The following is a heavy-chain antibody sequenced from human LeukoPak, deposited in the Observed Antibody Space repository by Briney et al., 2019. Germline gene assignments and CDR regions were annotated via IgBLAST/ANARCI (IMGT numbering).Heavy chain of an antibody. D-gene: IGHD3-9*01. CDR2: ISGSGGST. CDR1: GFTFSSYA. V-gene: IGHV3-23*01. CDR3: AKTTTYDILTGYNYFDY. Sequence: GGSLRLSCAASGFTFSSYAMSWVRQAPGKGLEWVAAISGSGGSTYYADSVKGRFTISRDNSKNTLYLQMNSLRAEDTAVYYCAKTTTYDILTGYNYFDYWGQGTLVTVSS. J-gene: IGHJ4*02.